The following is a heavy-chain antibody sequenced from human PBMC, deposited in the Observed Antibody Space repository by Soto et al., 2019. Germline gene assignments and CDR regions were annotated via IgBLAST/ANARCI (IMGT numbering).Heavy chain of an antibody. CDR1: GFSLSNARMG. Sequence: QVTLKESGPVLVKPTETLTLTCTVSGFSLSNARMGVSWIHQPPGKALEWLAHIFSNDEKSYSTSLKSRLTISKDTSKSQVVLTMTNMDPVDTATYYCARGYYDILTGYYLFDYWGQGTLVTVSS. CDR3: ARGYYDILTGYYLFDY. V-gene: IGHV2-26*01. CDR2: IFSNDEK. D-gene: IGHD3-9*01. J-gene: IGHJ4*02.